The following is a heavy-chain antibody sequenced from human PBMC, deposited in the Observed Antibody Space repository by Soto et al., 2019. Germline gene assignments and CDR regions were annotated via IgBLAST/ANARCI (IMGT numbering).Heavy chain of an antibody. V-gene: IGHV3-7*01. CDR1: GFTFSSYW. CDR3: ARDLDYDSSGSNPYFDY. Sequence: GGSLRLSCAASGFTFSSYWMSWVRRAPGKGLEWVANIKQDGSEKYYVDSVKGRFTISRDNAKNSLYLQMNSLRAEDTAVYYCARDLDYDSSGSNPYFDYWGQGTLVTVSS. CDR2: IKQDGSEK. D-gene: IGHD3-22*01. J-gene: IGHJ4*02.